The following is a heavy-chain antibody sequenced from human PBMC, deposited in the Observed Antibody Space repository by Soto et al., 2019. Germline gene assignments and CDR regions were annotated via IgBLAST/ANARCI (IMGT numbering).Heavy chain of an antibody. Sequence: EVQLLESGGGLVQPGGYLRLSCAASGFTFSSYAMSWVRQAPGKGLEWVSAISGSGGSTYYADSVKGRFTISRDNSKNTLYLQMNSLRAEDTAVYYCVRSGRRPNYYYYGMDVWGQGTTVTVSS. CDR2: ISGSGGST. CDR3: VRSGRRPNYYYYGMDV. J-gene: IGHJ6*02. CDR1: GFTFSSYA. D-gene: IGHD3-10*01. V-gene: IGHV3-23*01.